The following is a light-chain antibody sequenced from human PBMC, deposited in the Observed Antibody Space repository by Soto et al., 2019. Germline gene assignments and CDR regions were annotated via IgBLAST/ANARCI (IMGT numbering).Light chain of an antibody. V-gene: IGKV1-12*01. CDR3: QQANSFPFT. CDR1: QHISSW. CDR2: AAS. J-gene: IGKJ2*01. Sequence: DIQMTQSPSSVSASIGDRVTITCRASQHISSWLVWYQQKPGKAPQLLIYAASSLQSGVPSRFSGRASGTDFTLTISSLQPEDSATDYCQQANSFPFTFGQGTRLEI.